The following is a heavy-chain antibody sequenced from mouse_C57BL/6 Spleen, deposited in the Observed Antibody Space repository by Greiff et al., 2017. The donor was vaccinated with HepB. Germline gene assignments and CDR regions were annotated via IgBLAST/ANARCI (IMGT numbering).Heavy chain of an antibody. D-gene: IGHD1-1*01. Sequence: DVQLVESGGGLVQSGRSLRLSCATSGFTFSDFYMEWVRQAPGKGLEWIAASRNKANDYTTEYSASVKGRFIVSRDTSQSILYLQMNALRAEDTAIYYCAREYYYGSSGWYFDVWGTGTTVTVSS. CDR1: GFTFSDFY. CDR2: SRNKANDYTT. CDR3: AREYYYGSSGWYFDV. V-gene: IGHV7-1*01. J-gene: IGHJ1*03.